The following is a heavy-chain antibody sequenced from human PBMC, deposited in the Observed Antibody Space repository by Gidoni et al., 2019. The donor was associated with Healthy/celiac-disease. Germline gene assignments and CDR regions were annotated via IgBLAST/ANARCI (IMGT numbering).Heavy chain of an antibody. CDR3: ARGAIVVVPADKNRGWFDP. D-gene: IGHD2-2*01. CDR1: GGSFSGYY. CDR2: INHSGST. Sequence: QVQLQQWGAGLLKPSETLSLTCAVYGGSFSGYYWSWIRQPPGKGLEWIGEINHSGSTNYNPSLKSRVTISVDTSKNQFSLKLSSVTAADTAVYYCARGAIVVVPADKNRGWFDPWGQGTLVTVSS. V-gene: IGHV4-34*01. J-gene: IGHJ5*02.